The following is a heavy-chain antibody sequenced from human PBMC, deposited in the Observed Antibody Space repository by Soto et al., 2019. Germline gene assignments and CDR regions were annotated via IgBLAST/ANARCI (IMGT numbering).Heavy chain of an antibody. CDR2: VSTSGSTV. J-gene: IGHJ4*02. CDR3: ARESLLYPHAKPFDY. Sequence: GGSLRLSCAASGFTFNDYYMNWIRQAPGKGLEWISYVSTSGSTVYYADSVKGRFTISRDNAKNSLFLQMNSLRAEDTAVYYCARESLLYPHAKPFDYWGQGTLVTVSS. V-gene: IGHV3-11*01. D-gene: IGHD1-26*01. CDR1: GFTFNDYY.